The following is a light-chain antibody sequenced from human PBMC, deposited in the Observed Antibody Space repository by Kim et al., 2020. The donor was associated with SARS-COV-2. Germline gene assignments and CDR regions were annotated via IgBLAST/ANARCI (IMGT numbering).Light chain of an antibody. CDR2: GAS. CDR1: QTVNTN. J-gene: IGKJ2*01. V-gene: IGKV3-15*01. Sequence: EVVLTQSPATLSVSPGERVTLSCRTSQTVNTNFAWYQQKPGQAPRPLIYGASARATAVPARFSGSGSGTEFTLTISSLQSEDFAVYYCQQYNKWPYTFGQGTKLEI. CDR3: QQYNKWPYT.